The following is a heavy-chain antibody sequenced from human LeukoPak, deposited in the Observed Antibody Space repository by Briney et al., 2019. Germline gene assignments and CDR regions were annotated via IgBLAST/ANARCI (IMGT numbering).Heavy chain of an antibody. Sequence: GASVKVSCKASGYTFTGYYMHWVRQAPGQGLEWMGWINPNSGGTNYAQKFQGWVTMTRDTSISTAYMELSRLRSDDTAVYYCARGGGYWVQNYNWFDPWGQGTLVTVSS. CDR2: INPNSGGT. CDR1: GYTFTGYY. V-gene: IGHV1-2*04. CDR3: ARGGGYWVQNYNWFDP. D-gene: IGHD1-26*01. J-gene: IGHJ5*02.